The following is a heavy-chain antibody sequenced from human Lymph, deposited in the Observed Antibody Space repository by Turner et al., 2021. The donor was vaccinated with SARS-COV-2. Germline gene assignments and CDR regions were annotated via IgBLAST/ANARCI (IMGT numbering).Heavy chain of an antibody. D-gene: IGHD3-10*01. CDR3: ARDASGSGTLDY. CDR2: ISYYGSNT. CDR1: GFTFNNYP. J-gene: IGHJ4*02. V-gene: IGHV3-30-3*01. Sequence: QVQLVEPGGGVVQPGRRLNISCAASGFTFNNYPMHWVRQAPGKGLGWVAVISYYGSNTYYADSVKGRFTISRDNSKNTLYLQMNSLRAEDTAVYYCARDASGSGTLDYWGQGTLVTVSS.